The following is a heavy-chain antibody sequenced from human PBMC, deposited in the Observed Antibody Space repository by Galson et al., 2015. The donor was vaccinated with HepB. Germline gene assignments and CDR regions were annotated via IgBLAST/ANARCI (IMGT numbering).Heavy chain of an antibody. CDR3: ATYQLLSGGAFDI. D-gene: IGHD2-2*01. V-gene: IGHV3-7*03. J-gene: IGHJ3*02. CDR2: MKQDGSEK. CDR1: GFTFSSYW. Sequence: SLRLSCAASGFTFSSYWMSWVRQAPGKGLEWVANMKQDGSEKYYVDSVKGRFTISRDNAKNSLYLQMNSLRAEDTAVYYCATYQLLSGGAFDIWGQGTMVTVSS.